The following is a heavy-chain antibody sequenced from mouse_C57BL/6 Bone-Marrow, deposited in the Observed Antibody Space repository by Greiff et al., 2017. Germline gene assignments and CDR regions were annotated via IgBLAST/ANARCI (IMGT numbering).Heavy chain of an antibody. CDR3: ARDQTAQSYAMDY. CDR1: GFTFSDYY. CDR2: INYDGSST. D-gene: IGHD3-2*02. J-gene: IGHJ4*01. Sequence: EVQLVESEGGLVQPGSSMKLSCTASGFTFSDYYMAWVRQVPEKGLEWVANINYDGSSTYYLDSLKSRFIISRDNAKNILYLQMSSLKSEDTATYYCARDQTAQSYAMDYWGQGTSVTVSS. V-gene: IGHV5-16*01.